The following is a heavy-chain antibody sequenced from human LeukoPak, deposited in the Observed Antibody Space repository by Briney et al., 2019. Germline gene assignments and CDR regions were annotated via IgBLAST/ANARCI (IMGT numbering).Heavy chain of an antibody. J-gene: IGHJ6*03. CDR1: GYTFTGYY. D-gene: IGHD5-12*01. V-gene: IGHV1-18*04. CDR3: ARGNSGYDFYYYYYMDV. Sequence: GASVKVSCKASGYTFTGYYMHWVRQAPGQGLEWMGWISAYNGNTNYAQKLQGRVTMTTDTSTSTAYMELRSLRSDDTAVYYCARGNSGYDFYYYYYMDVWGKGTTVTVSS. CDR2: ISAYNGNT.